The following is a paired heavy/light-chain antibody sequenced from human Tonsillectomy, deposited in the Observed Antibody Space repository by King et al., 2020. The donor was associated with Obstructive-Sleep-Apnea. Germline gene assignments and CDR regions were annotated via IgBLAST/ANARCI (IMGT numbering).Heavy chain of an antibody. D-gene: IGHD5-18*01. CDR3: ARDFYPFLQLWLRDNYYHGMDV. J-gene: IGHJ6*02. CDR1: GFTFSSYA. Sequence: QVQLVESGGGVVQPGRSLRLSCAASGFTFSSYAMHWVRQAPGKGLEWVAVISFDGNNKYFADSVKGRFTMSRDNSKNTLYLQMNSLRAEDTAVYYCARDFYPFLQLWLRDNYYHGMDVWGQGTTVTVSS. V-gene: IGHV3-30-3*01. CDR2: ISFDGNNK.
Light chain of an antibody. Sequence: DIVMTQSPLSLPVTPGEPASISCRSSQSLLHSNGYNYLDWYLQKPGQSPQLLFCLGSNRASGVPDRFSGSGSGTDFTLKISRVEAEDVGVYYCMQALQTPYTFGQGTKLEIK. J-gene: IGKJ2*01. CDR3: MQALQTPYT. V-gene: IGKV2-28*01. CDR1: QSLLHSNGYNY. CDR2: LGS.